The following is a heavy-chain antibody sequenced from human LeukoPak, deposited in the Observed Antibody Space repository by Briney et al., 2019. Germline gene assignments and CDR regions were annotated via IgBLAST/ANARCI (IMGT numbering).Heavy chain of an antibody. D-gene: IGHD2-15*01. V-gene: IGHV3-21*01. CDR1: GFTFSSYS. Sequence: PGGSMRLSCAASGFTFSSYSMNWVRQAPGKGLEWVPSISSSSSYIYYADSVKGRFTISRDNAKNSLYLQMNGLRAEDTAVYYCARDQECSGGSCYYYYYYMDVWGKGTTVTVSS. CDR2: ISSSSSYI. J-gene: IGHJ6*03. CDR3: ARDQECSGGSCYYYYYYMDV.